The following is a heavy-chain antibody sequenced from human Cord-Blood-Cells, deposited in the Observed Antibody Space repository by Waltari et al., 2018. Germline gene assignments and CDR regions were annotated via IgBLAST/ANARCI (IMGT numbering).Heavy chain of an antibody. V-gene: IGHV1-69*01. CDR3: ARGGVDSGYDYFDY. CDR1: GGTFSSYA. CDR2: IIPIFGTA. J-gene: IGHJ4*02. Sequence: QVQLVQSGAEVKKPGSSVKVSCKASGGTFSSYAISWVRKAPGQGLEWMGGIIPIFGTANYAQKFQGRVTITADESTGTAYMELSSLRSEDTAVYYCARGGVDSGYDYFDYWGQGTLVTVSS. D-gene: IGHD5-12*01.